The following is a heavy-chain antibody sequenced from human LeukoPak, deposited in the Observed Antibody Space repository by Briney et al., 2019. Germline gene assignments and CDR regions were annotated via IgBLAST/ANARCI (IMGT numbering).Heavy chain of an antibody. D-gene: IGHD2-21*02. CDR1: GYTFTGYY. CDR2: INPNSGGT. CDR3: ARVFHLILHYYYYGMDV. J-gene: IGHJ6*02. V-gene: IGHV1-2*02. Sequence: GASVKVSCKASGYTFTGYYMHWVRQAPGQGLEWMGWINPNSGGTNYAQKFQGRVTMTRDTSISTAYMELSRLRSDDTAVYYCARVFHLILHYYYYGMDVWGQGTTVTVSS.